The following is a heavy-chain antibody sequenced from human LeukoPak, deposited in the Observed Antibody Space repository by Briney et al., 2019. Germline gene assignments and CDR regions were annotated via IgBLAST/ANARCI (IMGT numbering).Heavy chain of an antibody. Sequence: GESLKISCKASGYSFSSSWIAWLRQLPGKGLGWMGIIYLGNSDTRYSPSVQGQVTISVDKSISTAYLQWSSLKASETAMYYCVRQDGYYYDSSGYGDDVFDIWGQGTMVTVSS. CDR2: IYLGNSDT. CDR3: VRQDGYYYDSSGYGDDVFDI. J-gene: IGHJ3*02. CDR1: GYSFSSSW. D-gene: IGHD3-22*01. V-gene: IGHV5-51*01.